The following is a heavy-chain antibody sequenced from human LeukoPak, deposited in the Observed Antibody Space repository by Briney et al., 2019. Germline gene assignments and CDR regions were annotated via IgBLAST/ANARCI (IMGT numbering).Heavy chain of an antibody. Sequence: GGSLRLSCAASGFTFSNYWMSWVRQAPGKGLKWVANIKQDGSEKYYVDSVKGRFTISRDNARKSLYLQMNSLRAEDTAVYYCASMGGIAAAGTSFDYWGQGTLVTVSS. CDR2: IKQDGSEK. CDR1: GFTFSNYW. CDR3: ASMGGIAAAGTSFDY. V-gene: IGHV3-7*01. D-gene: IGHD6-13*01. J-gene: IGHJ4*02.